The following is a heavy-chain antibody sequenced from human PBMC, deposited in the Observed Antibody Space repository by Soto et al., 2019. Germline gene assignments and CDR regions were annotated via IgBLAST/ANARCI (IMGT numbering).Heavy chain of an antibody. Sequence: ASVKVSCKASGYTFTSYYMHWVRQAPGQGLEWMGIINPSGGSTSYAQKFQGRVTMTRDTSTSTVYMELSSLRSEDTAVYYRARARRSDIADGYWGQGTLVTVSS. CDR1: GYTFTSYY. V-gene: IGHV1-46*01. J-gene: IGHJ4*02. CDR3: ARARRSDIADGY. D-gene: IGHD6-13*01. CDR2: INPSGGST.